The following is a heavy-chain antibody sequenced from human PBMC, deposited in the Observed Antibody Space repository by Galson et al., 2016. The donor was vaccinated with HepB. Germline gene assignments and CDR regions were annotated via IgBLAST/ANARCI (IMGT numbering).Heavy chain of an antibody. D-gene: IGHD5-24*01. CDR3: ARRVDGAFGF. V-gene: IGHV3-23*01. J-gene: IGHJ3*01. Sequence: SLRLSCAASGFNFRDFSMGWVRQAPGKGLECVAAMNSGATSIYHANSVRGRFSVSRDDSKSTLNLQMDSLRVEDMAIYYCARRVDGAFGFRGQGTMVTVSP. CDR2: MNSGATSI. CDR1: GFNFRDFS.